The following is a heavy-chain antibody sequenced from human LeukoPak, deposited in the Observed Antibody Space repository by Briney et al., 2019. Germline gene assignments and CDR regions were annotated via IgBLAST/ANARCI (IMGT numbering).Heavy chain of an antibody. CDR3: ARGHYYDSSDDC. CDR2: VYYSGST. Sequence: SETLSLTCTVSGGSISSYYWSWIRQPPGKGLEWIGYVYYSGSTNYNPSLKSRVTISIDTSKNQSSLRLTSVTAADTAVYYCARGHYYDSSDDCWGQGTLVTVSS. V-gene: IGHV4-59*01. J-gene: IGHJ4*02. D-gene: IGHD3-22*01. CDR1: GGSISSYY.